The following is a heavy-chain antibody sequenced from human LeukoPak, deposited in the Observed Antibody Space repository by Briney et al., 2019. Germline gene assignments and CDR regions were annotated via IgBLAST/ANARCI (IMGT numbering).Heavy chain of an antibody. CDR2: IYYSGGT. CDR1: GGSISSYY. Sequence: SETLSLTCTVSGGSISSYYWSWIRQPPGKGLEWIGYIYYSGGTNYNPSLKSRVTISVDTSKNQFSLKLSSVTAADTAAYYCARGISLGIAAAGYRHWGQGTLVTVSS. CDR3: ARGISLGIAAAGYRH. V-gene: IGHV4-59*01. D-gene: IGHD6-13*01. J-gene: IGHJ4*02.